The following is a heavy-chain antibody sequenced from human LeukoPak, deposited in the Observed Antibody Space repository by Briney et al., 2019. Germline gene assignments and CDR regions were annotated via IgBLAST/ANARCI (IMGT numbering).Heavy chain of an antibody. J-gene: IGHJ2*01. D-gene: IGHD7-27*01. CDR2: ISWNSGSI. CDR1: GFTFDDYA. Sequence: PGGSLRLSCAASGFTFDDYAMHWVRQAPGKGLEWVSGISWNSGSIGYADSVKGRFTISRDNAKNSLYLQMNSLIAEDTALYYCAKNWGSSSWYFDLWGRGTLVTVSS. CDR3: AKNWGSSSWYFDL. V-gene: IGHV3-9*01.